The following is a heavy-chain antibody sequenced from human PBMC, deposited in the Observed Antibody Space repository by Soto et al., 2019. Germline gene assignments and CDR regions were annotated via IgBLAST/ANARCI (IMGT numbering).Heavy chain of an antibody. J-gene: IGHJ6*02. CDR2: IRRQVNSYTT. CDR3: TRDLVPGTPGGSDV. D-gene: IGHD6-19*01. Sequence: EVQLVESGGGLVQPGGSLRLSCEASGFTFSDHYMDWVRQAPGKGLEWVGRIRRQVNSYTTEYAATVKGRFTISRDDSKNSLYLQMNSLKTEDTAVYYCTRDLVPGTPGGSDVWGQGNAVVVSS. CDR1: GFTFSDHY. V-gene: IGHV3-72*01.